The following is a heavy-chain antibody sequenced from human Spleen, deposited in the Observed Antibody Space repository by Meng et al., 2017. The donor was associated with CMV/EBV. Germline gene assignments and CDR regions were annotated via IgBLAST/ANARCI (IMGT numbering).Heavy chain of an antibody. Sequence: ASVKVSCKASGYTFAGYYIHWLRQAPGEELQWMGWINPDSGGTTYAQKFQGRVSMTRDTSISTAYMELSRLRSDDTALYYCARTYDIVHDPFHIWGQGTMVTVSS. CDR2: INPDSGGT. D-gene: IGHD5-12*01. CDR3: ARTYDIVHDPFHI. J-gene: IGHJ3*02. CDR1: GYTFAGYY. V-gene: IGHV1-2*02.